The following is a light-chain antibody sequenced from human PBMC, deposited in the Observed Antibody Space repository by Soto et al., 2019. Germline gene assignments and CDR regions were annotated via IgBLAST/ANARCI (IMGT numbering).Light chain of an antibody. CDR1: QNLHSF. Sequence: EIVLTQSPATLSVSPGERVTLSCRASQNLHSFLNWYQQRPGQAPRPLIYDGSKRPAGVPDRVSGYVSGTDYTRTICSLEPEDFAVYCCQQRTRWPMNFGQGTRLEIK. CDR2: DGS. CDR3: QQRTRWPMN. J-gene: IGKJ5*01. V-gene: IGKV3-11*01.